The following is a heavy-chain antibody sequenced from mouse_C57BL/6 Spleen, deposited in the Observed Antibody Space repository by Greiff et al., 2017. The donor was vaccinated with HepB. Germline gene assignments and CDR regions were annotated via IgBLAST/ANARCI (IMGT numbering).Heavy chain of an antibody. CDR3: ARSHYYGSRGFDY. CDR1: GYTFTSYT. CDR2: INPSSGYT. D-gene: IGHD1-1*01. V-gene: IGHV1-4*01. J-gene: IGHJ2*01. Sequence: VKLVESGAELARPGASVKMSCKASGYTFTSYTMHWVKQRPGQGLEWIGYINPSSGYTKYNQKFKDKATLTADKSSSTAYMQLSSLTSEDSAVYYCARSHYYGSRGFDYWGQGTTLTVSS.